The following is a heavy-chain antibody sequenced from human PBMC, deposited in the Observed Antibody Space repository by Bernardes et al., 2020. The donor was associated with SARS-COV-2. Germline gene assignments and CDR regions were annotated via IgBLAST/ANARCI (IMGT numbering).Heavy chain of an antibody. V-gene: IGHV3-7*03. J-gene: IGHJ4*02. CDR3: VRVRGYYAPFDY. CDR1: GFTFSAFW. Sequence: SLGLSCAASGFTFSAFWMRWVRHAQVKGLEWVANIKPDGGERNYVDSVMGRFTISRDNAKSSLFLQMNSLRAEDTAVYYCVRVRGYYAPFDYWGQGTLVTVSS. CDR2: IKPDGGER. D-gene: IGHD1-26*01.